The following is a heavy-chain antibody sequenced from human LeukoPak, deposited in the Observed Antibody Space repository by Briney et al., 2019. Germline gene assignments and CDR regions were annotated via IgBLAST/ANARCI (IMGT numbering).Heavy chain of an antibody. V-gene: IGHV4-34*01. CDR2: IYHSGST. D-gene: IGHD1-26*01. J-gene: IGHJ4*02. Sequence: SETLSLTCAVYGGSFSGYYWSWIRQPPGKGLEWIGSIYHSGSTYYNPSLKSRVTISVDTSKNQFSLKLSSVTAADTAVYYCARDRSGSYLGYFDYWGQGTLVTVSS. CDR3: ARDRSGSYLGYFDY. CDR1: GGSFSGYY.